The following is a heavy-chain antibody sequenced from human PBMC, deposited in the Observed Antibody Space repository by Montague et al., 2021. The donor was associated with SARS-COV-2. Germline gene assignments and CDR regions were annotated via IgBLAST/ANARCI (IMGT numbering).Heavy chain of an antibody. CDR3: ARFPTSYYYDSKAAPATPDAFDI. J-gene: IGHJ3*02. Sequence: SETLSLTCTASGGSISSSSYYWGWIRQPPGKGLEWIGSIYYSGSTYYNPSLKGRVTISVDTSKNQFSLKLSSVTAADTAVYYCARFPTSYYYDSKAAPATPDAFDIWGQGTMVTVSS. CDR1: GGSISSSSYY. D-gene: IGHD3-22*01. V-gene: IGHV4-39*01. CDR2: IYYSGST.